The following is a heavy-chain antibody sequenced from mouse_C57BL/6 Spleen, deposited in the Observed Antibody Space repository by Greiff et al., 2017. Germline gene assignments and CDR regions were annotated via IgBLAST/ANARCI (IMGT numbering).Heavy chain of an antibody. J-gene: IGHJ3*01. CDR2: INYDGSST. CDR3: AREGDDGWFAY. Sequence: EVHLVESEGGLVQPGSSMKLSCTASGFTFSDYYMAWVRQVPEKGLEWVANINYDGSSTYYLDSLKSRFIISRDNAKNILYLQMSSLKSEDTATYYCAREGDDGWFAYWGQGTLVTVSA. CDR1: GFTFSDYY. V-gene: IGHV5-16*01. D-gene: IGHD2-12*01.